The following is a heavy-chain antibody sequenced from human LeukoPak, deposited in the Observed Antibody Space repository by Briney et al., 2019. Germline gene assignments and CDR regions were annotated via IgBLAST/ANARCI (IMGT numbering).Heavy chain of an antibody. CDR1: GFTFTNYA. CDR2: ISSDGSKN. D-gene: IGHD2-21*01. CDR3: AREYSDSYGVIGHFDS. J-gene: IGHJ4*02. Sequence: GGSLRLSCAASGFTFTNYAMHWVRQTPGKGLEWVALISSDGSKNIYADPVKGRFTVSRDNSKNTLYLQMNSLRAEDTAVYYCAREYSDSYGVIGHFDSWGQGTLVPVSS. V-gene: IGHV3-30*03.